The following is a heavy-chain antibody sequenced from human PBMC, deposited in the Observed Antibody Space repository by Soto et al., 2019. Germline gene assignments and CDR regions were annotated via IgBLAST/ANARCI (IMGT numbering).Heavy chain of an antibody. CDR3: TRDVRSSYFDC. CDR1: GFTFSDYG. V-gene: IGHV3-33*01. CDR2: ISYDGLSK. Sequence: QVQLVESGGGVVQPGRSLRLSCAASGFTFSDYGMHWVRQAPGKGLEWVAIISYDGLSKYYADSVKGRFTISRDDSKNTLYLQMNSLTADDMAVYYCTRDVRSSYFDCWGQGTLVTVSS. D-gene: IGHD1-26*01. J-gene: IGHJ4*02.